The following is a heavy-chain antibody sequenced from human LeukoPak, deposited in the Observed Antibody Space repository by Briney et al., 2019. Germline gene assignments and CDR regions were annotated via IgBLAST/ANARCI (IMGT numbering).Heavy chain of an antibody. CDR3: ATAQGVVSLNWIDP. CDR2: FDPEDGET. D-gene: IGHD3-3*01. J-gene: IGHJ5*02. CDR1: GYTLTDLS. V-gene: IGHV1-24*01. Sequence: SVKVSCKVSGYTLTDLSMHWVRQAPGKGLEWMGGFDPEDGETIYAQKFQGRVTMTEDTSTDTAYMELSSLRSEDTAVYYCATAQGVVSLNWIDPWGQGTLVTVSS.